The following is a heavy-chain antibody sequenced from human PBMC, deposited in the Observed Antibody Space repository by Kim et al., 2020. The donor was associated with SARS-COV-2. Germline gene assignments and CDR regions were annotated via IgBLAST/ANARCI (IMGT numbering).Heavy chain of an antibody. J-gene: IGHJ4*02. D-gene: IGHD3-10*01. CDR1: GGSFNEYY. CDR2: INHSGST. V-gene: IGHV4-34*01. CDR3: ARVYGESGSDY. Sequence: SETLSLTCAVYGGSFNEYYWTWIRQPPGKGLEWIGEINHSGSTNYNPSLKSRVSISVDTSKNQFSLELTSVTAADTAVYYCARVYGESGSDYCGQGTLVT.